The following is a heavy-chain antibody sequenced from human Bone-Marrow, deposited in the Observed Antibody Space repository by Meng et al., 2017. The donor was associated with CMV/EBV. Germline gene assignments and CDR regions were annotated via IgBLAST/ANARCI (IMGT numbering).Heavy chain of an antibody. V-gene: IGHV2-5*01. Sequence: SGPTLVKPTQPLTLTCTLSGFSLSTSGVGVGWIRQPPGKALEWLALIYWNDDKRYSPSLKSRLTITKDPPKNQVVLTMTNMDPVDTATYYCAHRRCCSNTNPFDYWGQGTLVTVSS. CDR2: IYWNDDK. J-gene: IGHJ4*02. CDR3: AHRRCCSNTNPFDY. D-gene: IGHD2-2*01. CDR1: GFSLSTSGVG.